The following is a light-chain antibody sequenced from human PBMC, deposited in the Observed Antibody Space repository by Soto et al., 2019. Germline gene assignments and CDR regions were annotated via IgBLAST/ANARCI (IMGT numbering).Light chain of an antibody. CDR1: QSVGTY. CDR2: DAS. V-gene: IGKV3-11*01. J-gene: IGKJ2*01. Sequence: EIVLTQSPGTLSLSPGERATLSCRASQSVGTYLGWYQQKPGQAPRLPIFDASKRASVIPARFSGSGSGTDFTLTISSLEPDDSAVYFCQQRDNWPYTFGQGTNLEI. CDR3: QQRDNWPYT.